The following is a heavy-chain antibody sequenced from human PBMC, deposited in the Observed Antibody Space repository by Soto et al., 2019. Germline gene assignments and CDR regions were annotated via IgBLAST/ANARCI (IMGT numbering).Heavy chain of an antibody. V-gene: IGHV3-7*01. J-gene: IGHJ4*02. CDR2: IKQDGSEK. D-gene: IGHD3-16*01. CDR3: ARDQPAPVVYDYIWGSPNPGSDFDY. Sequence: GGSLRLSCAASGFTFSSYWMSWVRQAPGKGLEWVANIKQDGSEKYYVDSVKGRFTISRDNAKNSLYLQMNSLRAEDTAVYYCARDQPAPVVYDYIWGSPNPGSDFDYWGQGTLVTVSS. CDR1: GFTFSSYW.